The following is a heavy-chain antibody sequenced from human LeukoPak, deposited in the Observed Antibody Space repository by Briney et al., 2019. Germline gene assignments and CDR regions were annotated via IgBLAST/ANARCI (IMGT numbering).Heavy chain of an antibody. J-gene: IGHJ4*02. CDR2: IHYSGST. V-gene: IGHV4-59*01. CDR1: GGSISSYY. CDR3: ARSGSSGYYY. Sequence: SETLSLTCTVSGGSISSYYWTWIRQPPGKGLEWTGYIHYSGSTNSNPSLKSRVSISVDTSKNQFSLKLSSVTAADTAVYYCARSGSSGYYYWGQGTMVTVSS. D-gene: IGHD3-22*01.